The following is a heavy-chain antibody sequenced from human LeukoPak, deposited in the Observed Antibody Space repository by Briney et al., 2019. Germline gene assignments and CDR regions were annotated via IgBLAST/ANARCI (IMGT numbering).Heavy chain of an antibody. Sequence: ASVKVSCKASGFTFTNYYMHWVRQAPGQGLEWMGLINPSGSSTNYAQKFRGRVTMTRDTSTTTVYMELSSLRSEDTAVYYCAREESGGYFDYGGQGTLVSVSS. CDR2: INPSGSST. J-gene: IGHJ4*02. CDR3: AREESGGYFDY. V-gene: IGHV1-46*01. D-gene: IGHD2-8*02. CDR1: GFTFTNYY.